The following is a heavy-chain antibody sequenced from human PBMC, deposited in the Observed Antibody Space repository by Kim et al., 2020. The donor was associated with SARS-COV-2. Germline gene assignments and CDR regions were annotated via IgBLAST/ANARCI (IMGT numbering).Heavy chain of an antibody. CDR2: ISYDGSNK. V-gene: IGHV3-30*04. J-gene: IGHJ4*01. Sequence: GGSLRLSCAASGFTFSSYAMHWVRQAPGKGLEWVAVISYDGSNKYYADSVKGRFTISRDNSKNTLYLQMNSLRAEDTAVYYCASSPRGVRGVIIKGVDY. D-gene: IGHD3-10*01. CDR3: ASSPRGVRGVIIKGVDY. CDR1: GFTFSSYA.